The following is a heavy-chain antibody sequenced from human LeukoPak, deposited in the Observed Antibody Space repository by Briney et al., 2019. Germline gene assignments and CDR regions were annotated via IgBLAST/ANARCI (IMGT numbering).Heavy chain of an antibody. D-gene: IGHD6-19*01. CDR2: ISAYNGNT. Sequence: ASVKVSCKASGYTFTSYGISWVRQAPGQGLEWMGWISAYNGNTNYAQKLQGRGAMTTDTSTTTAYMELRSLRSDDTAVSYCAARPRIAVEVWGQGTLVTASS. V-gene: IGHV1-18*01. J-gene: IGHJ4*02. CDR3: AARPRIAVEV. CDR1: GYTFTSYG.